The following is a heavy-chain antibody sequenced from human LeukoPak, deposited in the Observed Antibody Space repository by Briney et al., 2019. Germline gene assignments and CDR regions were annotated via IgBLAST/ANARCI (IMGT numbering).Heavy chain of an antibody. V-gene: IGHV4-4*07. CDR2: IYTSGST. CDR3: ARGFSWGVAVAGTENWFDP. D-gene: IGHD6-19*01. CDR1: GGSMSSYY. Sequence: SETLSLTCTVSGGSMSSYYWSWIRQPAGKGLEWIGRIYTSGSTNFNPSLKSRVTMSVDTSKNQFSLRLSSVTAADTAVYYCARGFSWGVAVAGTENWFDPWGQGTLVTVSS. J-gene: IGHJ5*02.